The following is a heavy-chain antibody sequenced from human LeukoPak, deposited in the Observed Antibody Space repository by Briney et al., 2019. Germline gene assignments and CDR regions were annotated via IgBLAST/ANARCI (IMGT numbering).Heavy chain of an antibody. V-gene: IGHV3-33*06. CDR2: MRADGSKR. J-gene: IGHJ6*03. D-gene: IGHD2-15*01. CDR3: AKALEVCSGGGCFSGYMDV. CDR1: GFTFSSYA. Sequence: GRSLRLSCTASGFTFSSYAMHWVRQAPGKGLDWVAIMRADGSKRYSTDAVKGRFTISRDNSKSTVYLQMNSLGAEDTAVYYCAKALEVCSGGGCFSGYMDVWGKGATVIVSS.